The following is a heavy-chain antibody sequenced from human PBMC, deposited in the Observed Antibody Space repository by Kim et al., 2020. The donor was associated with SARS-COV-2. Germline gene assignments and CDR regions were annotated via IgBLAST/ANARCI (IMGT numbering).Heavy chain of an antibody. J-gene: IGHJ6*02. CDR2: INHSGST. V-gene: IGHV4-34*01. CDR3: ARCRYSSGWYLATSYGMDV. Sequence: SETLSLTCAVYGGSFSGYYWSWIRQPPGKGLEWIGEINHSGSTNYNPSLKSRVTISVDTSKNQFSLKLSSVTAADTAVYYCARCRYSSGWYLATSYGMDVWGQGTTVTVSS. D-gene: IGHD6-19*01. CDR1: GGSFSGYY.